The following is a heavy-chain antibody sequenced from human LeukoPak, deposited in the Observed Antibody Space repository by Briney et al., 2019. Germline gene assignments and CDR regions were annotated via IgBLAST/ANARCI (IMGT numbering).Heavy chain of an antibody. V-gene: IGHV3-15*01. CDR1: GSTFSNAW. CDR2: IKSKTDGGTT. D-gene: IGHD2-2*01. J-gene: IGHJ4*02. Sequence: PGGSLRLSCAASGSTFSNAWMTWIRQAPGKGLEWVGRIKSKTDGGTTDYAAPVKGRFTISRDDSKNTLYLQMNSLKTEDTAVYYCTTLLGHCSTTSCYGFFDYWGQGTLVTVSS. CDR3: TTLLGHCSTTSCYGFFDY.